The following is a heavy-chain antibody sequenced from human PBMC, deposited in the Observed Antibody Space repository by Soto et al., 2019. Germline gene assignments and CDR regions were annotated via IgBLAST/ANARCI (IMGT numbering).Heavy chain of an antibody. Sequence: QVQLVESGGGVVQPGRSLRLSCAASGFTFSSYAMHWVRQAPGKGLEWVAVISYDGSNKYYADSVKGRFTISRDNSKNTLYLQMNSLRAEDTAVYYCARESVVVIFGYYFDYWGQGTLVTVSS. V-gene: IGHV3-30-3*01. CDR2: ISYDGSNK. CDR3: ARESVVVIFGYYFDY. CDR1: GFTFSSYA. D-gene: IGHD3-22*01. J-gene: IGHJ4*02.